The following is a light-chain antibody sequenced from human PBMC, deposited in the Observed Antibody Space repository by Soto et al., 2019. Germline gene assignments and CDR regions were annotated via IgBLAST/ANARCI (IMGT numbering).Light chain of an antibody. J-gene: IGLJ2*01. CDR2: DVG. CDR1: SSDVGVYNY. V-gene: IGLV2-11*01. CDR3: CSYAGTCRV. Sequence: QSALTQPRSVSGSPGQSVAISCTGTSSDVGVYNYVSWYQQHPGKAPKLIIYDVGKRPSGVPDRFSGSKSGTTASLTISGLQTEDEADYFCCSYAGTCRVFGGGTKLTVL.